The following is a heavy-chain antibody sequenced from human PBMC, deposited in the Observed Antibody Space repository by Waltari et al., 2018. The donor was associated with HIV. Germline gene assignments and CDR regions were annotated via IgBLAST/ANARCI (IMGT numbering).Heavy chain of an antibody. CDR1: GFSFSGYW. V-gene: IGHV3-7*01. CDR3: ARDFLKTDY. Sequence: EVQLVESGGGLVQPEGSLRLSCAASGFSFSGYWMSWVRQAPGKGLEWVGKIKEDGSEQYYVDSVKGRFTISRDNSKNSLYLQMNSLRAEDTAVYYCARDFLKTDYWGQGTLVTVSS. J-gene: IGHJ4*02. CDR2: IKEDGSEQ.